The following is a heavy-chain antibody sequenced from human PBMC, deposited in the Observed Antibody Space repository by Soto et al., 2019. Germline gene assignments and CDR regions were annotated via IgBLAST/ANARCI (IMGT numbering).Heavy chain of an antibody. CDR2: IIPILGIA. D-gene: IGHD6-13*01. J-gene: IGHJ5*02. CDR3: ARCIAAAGTRWCDP. V-gene: IGHV1-69*02. Sequence: QVQLVQSGAEVKKPGSSVKVSCKASGGTFSSYTISWVRQAPGQGLEWMGRIIPILGIANYAQKFQGRVTINADKSTNKAYMERSNLRYEDTAVYYCARCIAAAGTRWCDPWGQGTLVTVSS. CDR1: GGTFSSYT.